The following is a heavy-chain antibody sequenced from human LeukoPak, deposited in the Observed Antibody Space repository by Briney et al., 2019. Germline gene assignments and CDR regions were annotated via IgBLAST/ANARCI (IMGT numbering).Heavy chain of an antibody. V-gene: IGHV1-2*02. CDR2: INPKSGGT. CDR1: GYTFTDYY. Sequence: ASVKVSCKASGYTFTDYYMNWVRQAPGQGLEWMGWINPKSGGTNFAQKFQGRVTLTWDTSISTAYMEVSRLTSDDTAVYYCAGPYTNSARIDYWGQGTLVTVSS. CDR3: AGPYTNSARIDY. J-gene: IGHJ4*02. D-gene: IGHD2-2*02.